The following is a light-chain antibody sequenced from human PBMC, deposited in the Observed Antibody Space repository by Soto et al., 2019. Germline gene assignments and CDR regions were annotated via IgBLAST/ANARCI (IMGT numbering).Light chain of an antibody. J-gene: IGKJ1*01. CDR1: QTISTW. Sequence: DIQMTQSPSTLSASVGDRVTITCRASQTISTWLAWYQQKPGKGPQLLIYRATNLESGVPSRFSGSVSGTEFTLTISSLQPDDFATYYCQQYNTYAAWTFGQGTKV. V-gene: IGKV1-5*03. CDR3: QQYNTYAAWT. CDR2: RAT.